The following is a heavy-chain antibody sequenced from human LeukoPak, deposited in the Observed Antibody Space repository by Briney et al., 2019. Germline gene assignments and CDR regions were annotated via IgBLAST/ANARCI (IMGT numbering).Heavy chain of an antibody. D-gene: IGHD1-26*01. CDR3: ASYLFRGATFY. V-gene: IGHV4-34*01. CDR2: INHSGST. J-gene: IGHJ4*02. Sequence: SETLSLTCAVYGGSFSGYYWSWIRQPPGKGLEWIGEINHSGSTNYNPSLKSRVTISVDTSKNQFSLKLSSVTAADTAVYYCASYLFRGATFYWGQGTLVTVSS. CDR1: GGSFSGYY.